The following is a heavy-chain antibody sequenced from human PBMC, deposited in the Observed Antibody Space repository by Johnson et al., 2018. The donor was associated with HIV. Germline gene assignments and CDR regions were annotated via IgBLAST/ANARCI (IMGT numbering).Heavy chain of an antibody. CDR2: ISYDGSNK. Sequence: QVQLVESGGGLVQPGGSLRLSCAASGFTFRSYWMTWFRQTPGKGLEWVAVISYDGSNKYYADSVKGRFTISRDNSKNTLYLQMNSLKTEDTAVYYCTTPAGVVTAIRATYDAFDIWGQGTMVTVSS. V-gene: IGHV3-30*03. CDR3: TTPAGVVTAIRATYDAFDI. J-gene: IGHJ3*02. D-gene: IGHD2-21*02. CDR1: GFTFRSYW.